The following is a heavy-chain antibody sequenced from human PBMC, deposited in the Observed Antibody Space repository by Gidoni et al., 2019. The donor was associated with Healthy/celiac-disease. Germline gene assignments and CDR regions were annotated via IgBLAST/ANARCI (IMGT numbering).Heavy chain of an antibody. J-gene: IGHJ6*02. V-gene: IGHV4-39*01. Sequence: QLQLQASGPGLVKPSETLSLTCTVSVGSISSSSYYWGWIRQPPGKGLEWIGSIYCSGSTYYNPSRKSRVAISVDTSKNQFSLKLSSVTAADTAVYYCAGPAGDYRAVDVWGQGTTVTVSS. CDR3: AGPAGDYRAVDV. D-gene: IGHD4-17*01. CDR2: IYCSGST. CDR1: VGSISSSSYY.